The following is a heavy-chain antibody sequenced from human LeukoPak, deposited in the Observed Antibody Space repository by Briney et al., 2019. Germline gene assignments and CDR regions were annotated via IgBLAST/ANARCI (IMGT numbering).Heavy chain of an antibody. CDR2: IYTSGGT. V-gene: IGHV4-61*02. J-gene: IGHJ4*02. Sequence: PSETLSLTCSVPGGSISSGNYYWSWIRQPAGKGLEWIGRIYTSGGTNYNPSLKSRVTISVDTSKNQFSLKLSSVTAADTAVYYCARGGDTPLDYFDYWGQGTLVTVSS. CDR1: GGSISSGNYY. CDR3: ARGGDTPLDYFDY. D-gene: IGHD5-18*01.